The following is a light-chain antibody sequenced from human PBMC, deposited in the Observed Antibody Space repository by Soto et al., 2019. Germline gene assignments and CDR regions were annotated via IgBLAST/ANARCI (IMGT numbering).Light chain of an antibody. CDR2: GAS. CDR3: QQRSNWIT. V-gene: IGKV3D-20*02. Sequence: EIVLTQSPGTLSLSPGERATLSCRASQSVSSSYLAWYQQKPGQAPRLLVYGASSRATGTPDRFSGSGSVTDFTLTISSVEPEDFAVYYCQQRSNWITFGQGTRLEIK. J-gene: IGKJ5*01. CDR1: QSVSSSY.